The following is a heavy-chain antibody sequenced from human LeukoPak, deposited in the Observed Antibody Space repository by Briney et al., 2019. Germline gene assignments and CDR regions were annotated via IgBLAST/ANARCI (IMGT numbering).Heavy chain of an antibody. CDR1: GGTFSSYG. J-gene: IGHJ5*02. Sequence: ASVKVSCKASGGTFSSYGISWVRQAPGQGLEWMGWISAYNGNTNYAQKLQGRVTMTTDTSTSTAYMELRSLRSDDTAVYYCARHYYGSGSYYWFDPWGQGTLVTVSS. D-gene: IGHD3-10*01. V-gene: IGHV1-18*01. CDR3: ARHYYGSGSYYWFDP. CDR2: ISAYNGNT.